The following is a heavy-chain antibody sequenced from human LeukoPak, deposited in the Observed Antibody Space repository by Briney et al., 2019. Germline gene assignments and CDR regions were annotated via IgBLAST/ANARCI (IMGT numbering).Heavy chain of an antibody. D-gene: IGHD2-15*01. CDR1: GYTFTAYY. Sequence: ASLKVSCKASGYTFTAYYIHWVRHAPGQGLEWMGWINPYSGGTNYAQKFQGRVTMTRDTSTTTAYMELSGLRSDDTAVYYCAFDRRQLGRDPGYDFDYWGQGTLVTVSS. V-gene: IGHV1-2*02. CDR3: AFDRRQLGRDPGYDFDY. CDR2: INPYSGGT. J-gene: IGHJ4*02.